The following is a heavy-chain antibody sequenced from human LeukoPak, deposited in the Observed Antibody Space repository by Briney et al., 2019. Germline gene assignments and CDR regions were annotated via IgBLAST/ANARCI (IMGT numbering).Heavy chain of an antibody. J-gene: IGHJ4*02. CDR3: ARSNNDGDYLGVGFDY. D-gene: IGHD4-17*01. V-gene: IGHV7-4-1*02. CDR1: GYTFSSYA. Sequence: ASVKVTCKASGYTFSSYAMNWVRQAPGQGLEWMGWINTNTGNPTYAQGFTGRFVFSLDTSVSTAYLQISSLQAEDTAVYYCARSNNDGDYLGVGFDYWGQGTLVTVSS. CDR2: INTNTGNP.